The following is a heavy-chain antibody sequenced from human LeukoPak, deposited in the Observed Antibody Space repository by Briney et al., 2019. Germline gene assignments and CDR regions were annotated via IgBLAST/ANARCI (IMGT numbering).Heavy chain of an antibody. CDR2: IYYSGST. Sequence: SQTLSLTCTVSGGSISSGGYYWSWIRQHPGKGLEWIGSIYYSGSTYYNPSLKSRVTISVDTSKNQFSLKLSSVTAADTAVYYCARHADYYYDSSGYMDYWGQGTLVTVSS. CDR3: ARHADYYYDSSGYMDY. J-gene: IGHJ4*02. V-gene: IGHV4-39*01. D-gene: IGHD3-22*01. CDR1: GGSISSGGYY.